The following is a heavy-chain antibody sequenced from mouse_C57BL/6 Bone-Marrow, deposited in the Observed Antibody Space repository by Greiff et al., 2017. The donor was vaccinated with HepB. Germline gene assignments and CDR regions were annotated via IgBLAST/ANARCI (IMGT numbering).Heavy chain of an antibody. CDR3: ARSGDYTWFAY. CDR2: INPNNGGT. V-gene: IGHV1-26*01. CDR1: GYTFTDYY. J-gene: IGHJ3*01. D-gene: IGHD2-4*01. Sequence: EVQLQQSGPELVKPGASVKISCKASGYTFTDYYMNWVKQSHGKSLEWVGNINPNNGGTSYNQKFKGKATLTVDQSSSTAYMELRSLTSEDSAVYYCARSGDYTWFAYWGQGTLVTVSA.